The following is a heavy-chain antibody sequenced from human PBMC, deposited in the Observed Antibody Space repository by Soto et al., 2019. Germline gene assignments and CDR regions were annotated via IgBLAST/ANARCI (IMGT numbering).Heavy chain of an antibody. Sequence: QVQLVESGGGVVQPGRSLRLSCAASGFTFSIYAMHWVRQAPGKGLEWVAVISYDGSNKYYADSVKGRFTISRDNSKNTLYLQMNSLRAEDTAVYYCARDPLWGTAMVLWYFDLWGRGTLVTVAA. J-gene: IGHJ2*01. CDR3: ARDPLWGTAMVLWYFDL. CDR2: ISYDGSNK. V-gene: IGHV3-30-3*01. D-gene: IGHD5-18*01. CDR1: GFTFSIYA.